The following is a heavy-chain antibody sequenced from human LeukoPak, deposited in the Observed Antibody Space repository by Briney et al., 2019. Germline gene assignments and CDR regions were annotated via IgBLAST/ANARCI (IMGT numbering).Heavy chain of an antibody. D-gene: IGHD6-13*01. V-gene: IGHV5-51*01. CDR3: ASTYSSSWYGSFDY. CDR2: IYPGDSDT. Sequence: GESLKISCQGSGYSFTNYWIGWVRQMPGKGLEWMGIIYPGDSDTRYSPSFQGQVTISADKSINTAFLQWSSLKASDTAMYYCASTYSSSWYGSFDYWGQGTLVTVS. CDR1: GYSFTNYW. J-gene: IGHJ4*02.